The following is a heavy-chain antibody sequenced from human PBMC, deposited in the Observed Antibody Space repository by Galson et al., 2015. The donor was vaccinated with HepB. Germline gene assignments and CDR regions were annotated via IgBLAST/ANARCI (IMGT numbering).Heavy chain of an antibody. V-gene: IGHV3-73*01. CDR3: ARLYISGFDT. Sequence: SLRLSCAGSGFIFSDSAIHWVRQASGKGLEWVGRIRSRTYSYATAYAASVKGRVIISRDDSKNTAYLQINSLRTEDTAVYFCARLYISGFDTWGQGILVTVSS. CDR1: GFIFSDSA. CDR2: IRSRTYSYAT. J-gene: IGHJ5*02. D-gene: IGHD6-19*01.